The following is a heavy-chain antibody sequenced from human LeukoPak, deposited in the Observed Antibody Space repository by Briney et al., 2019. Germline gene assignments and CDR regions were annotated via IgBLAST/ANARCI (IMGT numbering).Heavy chain of an antibody. D-gene: IGHD3-22*01. CDR1: GGSISSGGYY. CDR2: IHYSGST. Sequence: SETLSLTCTVSGGSISSGGYYWSWIRQHPGKGLEWIGYIHYSGSTYYNPSLKSPLTIPLDTSKNQFSLKLSSVAAADTAVYYCARAYDSSGYYYYYYFDYWGQGTLVTVSP. CDR3: ARAYDSSGYYYYYYFDY. J-gene: IGHJ4*02. V-gene: IGHV4-31*01.